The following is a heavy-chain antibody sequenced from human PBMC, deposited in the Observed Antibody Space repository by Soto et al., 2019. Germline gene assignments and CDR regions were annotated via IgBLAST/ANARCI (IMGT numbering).Heavy chain of an antibody. CDR1: GYTFTSYA. V-gene: IGHV1-3*01. D-gene: IGHD1-26*01. J-gene: IGHJ6*02. CDR2: INAGNGNT. Sequence: GASVKVSCKASGYTFTSYAMHWVRQAPGQRLEWMGWINAGNGNTKYSQKFQGRVTITRDTSASTAYMELSSLRSEGTAVYYCARDLGATLLAPTYGMDVWGQGTTVTVSS. CDR3: ARDLGATLLAPTYGMDV.